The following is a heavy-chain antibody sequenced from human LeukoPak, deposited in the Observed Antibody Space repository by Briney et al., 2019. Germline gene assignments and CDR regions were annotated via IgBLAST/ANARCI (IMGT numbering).Heavy chain of an antibody. D-gene: IGHD5-12*01. CDR2: ISYDGSNK. CDR3: ARTMVATFSY. V-gene: IGHV3-30-3*01. Sequence: GGSLRLSCAASGFTFSSYAMDWVRQAPGKGLEWVAVISYDGSNKYYADSVKGRFTISRDNSKDTLYLQMNSLRAEDTAVYYCARTMVATFSYWGQGTLVTVSS. CDR1: GFTFSSYA. J-gene: IGHJ4*02.